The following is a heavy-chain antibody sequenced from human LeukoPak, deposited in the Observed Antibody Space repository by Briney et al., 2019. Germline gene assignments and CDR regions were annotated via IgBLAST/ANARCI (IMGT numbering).Heavy chain of an antibody. CDR1: GWSFSGYY. J-gene: IGHJ6*02. V-gene: IGHV4-34*01. CDR3: ARENRRNYGSGSYYNWRGYYYGMDV. D-gene: IGHD3-10*01. Sequence: PSETLSLTCAVYGWSFSGYYWSWIRQPPGKELEWVGEINHSGSPNYNPSLKNRVTISVDTSTNPFSMTQSSVTAEDTDVYYCARENRRNYGSGSYYNWRGYYYGMDVWGQGTTVTVSS. CDR2: INHSGSP.